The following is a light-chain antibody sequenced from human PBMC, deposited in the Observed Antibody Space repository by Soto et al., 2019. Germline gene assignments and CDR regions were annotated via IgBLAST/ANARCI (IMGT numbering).Light chain of an antibody. V-gene: IGLV2-14*01. CDR1: SSDVGGYKY. CDR3: SSYTSSSTLV. CDR2: DVS. J-gene: IGLJ2*01. Sequence: QSALTQPASVSGSPGQSITISCNGTSSDVGGYKYVSWYQQYPGKAPKLIIYDVSDRPSGVSNRFSGSKSANTASLTISALQAEDEADYYCSSYTSSSTLVFGGGTKVTVL.